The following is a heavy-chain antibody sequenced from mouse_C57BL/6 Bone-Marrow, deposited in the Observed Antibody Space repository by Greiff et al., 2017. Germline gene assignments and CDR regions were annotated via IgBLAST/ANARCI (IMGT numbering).Heavy chain of an antibody. Sequence: EVMLVESGGGLVQPGGSLKLSCAASGFTFSDYGMAWVRQAPRKGPEWVAFISNLAYSIYYADTVTGRFTISRENAKNTLYLEMSSLRSEDTAMYYCAAGYSRDYYAMDYWGQGTSVTVSA. CDR3: AAGYSRDYYAMDY. CDR2: ISNLAYSI. J-gene: IGHJ4*01. CDR1: GFTFSDYG. D-gene: IGHD2-14*01. V-gene: IGHV5-15*04.